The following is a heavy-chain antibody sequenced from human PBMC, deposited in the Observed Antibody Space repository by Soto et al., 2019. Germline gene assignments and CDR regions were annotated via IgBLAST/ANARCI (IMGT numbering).Heavy chain of an antibody. V-gene: IGHV1-18*01. CDR1: GYTFSSYG. CDR3: ARDRVVVVADAFDI. CDR2: ISAYNGNT. Sequence: GASVKVSCKASGYTFSSYGINWVRQAPGQGLEWMGWISAYNGNTNYAQKLQGRVTMTTDTSTSTAYMELRSLRSDDTAVYYCARDRVVVVADAFDIWGQGTMVTVS. D-gene: IGHD2-15*01. J-gene: IGHJ3*02.